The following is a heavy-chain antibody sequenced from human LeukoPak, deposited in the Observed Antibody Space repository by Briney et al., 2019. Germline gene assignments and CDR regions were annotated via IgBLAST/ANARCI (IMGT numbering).Heavy chain of an antibody. J-gene: IGHJ3*02. CDR2: ISYDESNK. CDR3: AKAIGQWLVLDAFDI. CDR1: GFTFGTYG. D-gene: IGHD6-19*01. V-gene: IGHV3-30*18. Sequence: PGGSRRLSCAASGFTFGTYGMHWVRQAPGKGLEWVAIISYDESNKYYADSVKGRFTISRDNSKNTLFLQMNSLRTEDTAVYYCAKAIGQWLVLDAFDIWGQGTMFTPSS.